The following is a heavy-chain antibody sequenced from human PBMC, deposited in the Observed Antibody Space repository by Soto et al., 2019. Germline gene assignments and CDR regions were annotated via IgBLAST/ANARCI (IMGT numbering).Heavy chain of an antibody. Sequence: QVQLVQSGAEVKKPGSSVNVSCKASGGTFSSYAISWVRQAPGQGLEWMGGIIPIFGTANYAQKFQGRVTITADESTSTAYMELSSLRSEDTAVYYCAREDIVVVPAAIRQGVGYYFDYWGQGTLVTVYS. CDR2: IIPIFGTA. D-gene: IGHD2-2*02. V-gene: IGHV1-69*01. CDR3: AREDIVVVPAAIRQGVGYYFDY. CDR1: GGTFSSYA. J-gene: IGHJ4*02.